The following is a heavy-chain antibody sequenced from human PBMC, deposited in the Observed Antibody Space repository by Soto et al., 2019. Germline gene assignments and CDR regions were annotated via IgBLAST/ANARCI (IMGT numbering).Heavy chain of an antibody. CDR3: ARTRSGAATWLDY. CDR1: GGSISSGGYY. J-gene: IGHJ4*02. Sequence: SETLSLTCTVSGGSISSGGYYWSWIRQHPGKGLEWIGYIYYSGSTYYNPSLKSRVTISVDTSKNQFSLKLSSVTAADTAVYYCARTRSGAATWLDYWGQGTLVTVSS. CDR2: IYYSGST. V-gene: IGHV4-31*03. D-gene: IGHD2-15*01.